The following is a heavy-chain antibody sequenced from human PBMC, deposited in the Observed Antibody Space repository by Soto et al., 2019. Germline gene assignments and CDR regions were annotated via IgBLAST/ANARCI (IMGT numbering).Heavy chain of an antibody. J-gene: IGHJ3*02. CDR1: GGSISSGGYS. CDR2: IYHSGST. V-gene: IGHV4-30-2*01. D-gene: IGHD4-17*01. Sequence: PSETLSLTCAVSGGSISSGGYSWSWIRQPPGKGLEWIGCIYHSGSTSYNPSLNSRVTISVDRSKNQFSLKLSFVTAADTAVYYCARADGAVPRVIPFDMWGQGTMVT. CDR3: ARADGAVPRVIPFDM.